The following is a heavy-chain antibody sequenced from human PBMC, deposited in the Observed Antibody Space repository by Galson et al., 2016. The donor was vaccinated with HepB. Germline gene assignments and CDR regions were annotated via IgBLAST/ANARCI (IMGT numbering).Heavy chain of an antibody. CDR1: GYTFTHYG. J-gene: IGHJ3*02. D-gene: IGHD4-11*01. V-gene: IGHV1-18*01. CDR2: ISAYNGNT. Sequence: SCKASGYTFTHYGISWVRQIPGQGLEWMAWISAYNGNTKYAQKYEGRVTLTTDTPTTTAYMEMRSLRSDDTAVYFCARTATGGYWIWGQGTMVTVSS. CDR3: ARTATGGYWI.